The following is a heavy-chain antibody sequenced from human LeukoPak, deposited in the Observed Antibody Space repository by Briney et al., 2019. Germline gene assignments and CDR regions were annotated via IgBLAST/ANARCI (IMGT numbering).Heavy chain of an antibody. J-gene: IGHJ5*02. CDR3: ARSVYSYYANWSDP. Sequence: GGSLRLSCAASGFAFSSYWMHWVRQAPGKGLVWVSRINSDGSSTTYADSVQGRFTISRDNAKNTLYLQMNSLRADDTAVYYCARSVYSYYANWSDPWGEGTLVTVSS. CDR1: GFAFSSYW. D-gene: IGHD4-11*01. V-gene: IGHV3-74*01. CDR2: INSDGSST.